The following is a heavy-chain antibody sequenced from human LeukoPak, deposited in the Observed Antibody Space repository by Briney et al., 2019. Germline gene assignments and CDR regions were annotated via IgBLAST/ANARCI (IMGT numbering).Heavy chain of an antibody. CDR3: ARAPHFFDISGSRYYFDY. D-gene: IGHD3-22*01. CDR1: GGSFSGYY. J-gene: IGHJ4*02. Sequence: SETLSLTCAVYGGSFSGYYWSWIRQPPGKGLEWIGEINHSGSTNYNPSLKSRVTISVDTSKNQFPLKLSSVTAADTAVYYCARAPHFFDISGSRYYFDYWGQGTLVTVSS. CDR2: INHSGST. V-gene: IGHV4-34*01.